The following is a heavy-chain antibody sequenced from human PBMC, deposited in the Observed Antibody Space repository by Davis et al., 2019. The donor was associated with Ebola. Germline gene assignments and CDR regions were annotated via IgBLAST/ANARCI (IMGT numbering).Heavy chain of an antibody. J-gene: IGHJ4*02. CDR2: INTNTRNP. D-gene: IGHD4-17*01. V-gene: IGHV7-4-1*02. Sequence: AASVKVSCKASGYTFTDYAMNWVRQAPGQGLEWMGWINTNTRNPRYAQGLTGRFVFSLDTSVSTAYLQISNLEAEDTAVYYCARWGYGDSFDYWGQGTLVTVSS. CDR3: ARWGYGDSFDY. CDR1: GYTFTDYA.